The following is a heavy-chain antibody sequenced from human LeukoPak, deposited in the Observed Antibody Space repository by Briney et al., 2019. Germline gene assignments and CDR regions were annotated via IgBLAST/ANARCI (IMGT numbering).Heavy chain of an antibody. V-gene: IGHV4-59*08. D-gene: IGHD6-13*01. J-gene: IGHJ4*02. CDR3: ARQRSSTWSLGY. Sequence: SETLSLTCTVSGGSISSHYWSWTRQPPGKGLEWIGYVYYSGSTNYNPSLKSRVTISVDTSKNQFSLKLSSVTAADTAVYFCARQRSSTWSLGYWGQGTLVTVSS. CDR2: VYYSGST. CDR1: GGSISSHY.